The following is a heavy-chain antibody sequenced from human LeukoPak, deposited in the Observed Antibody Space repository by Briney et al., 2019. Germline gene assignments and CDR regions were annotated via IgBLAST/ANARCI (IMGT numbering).Heavy chain of an antibody. J-gene: IGHJ6*02. Sequence: PSQTLSLTCTVSGGSISSGDYYWGWIRQPPGKGLEWIGSIYFSGSTYYNPSLKSRVTISVDTSKNQFSLKLSSVTAADTAVYYCASLDCSSTSCYPQIYYYGMDVWGQGTTVTVSS. CDR1: GGSISSGDYY. CDR2: IYFSGST. CDR3: ASLDCSSTSCYPQIYYYGMDV. V-gene: IGHV4-39*01. D-gene: IGHD2-2*01.